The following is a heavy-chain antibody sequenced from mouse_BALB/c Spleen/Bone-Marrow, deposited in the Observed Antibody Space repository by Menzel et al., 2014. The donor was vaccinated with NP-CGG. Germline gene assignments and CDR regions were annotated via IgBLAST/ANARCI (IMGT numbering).Heavy chain of an antibody. J-gene: IGHJ4*01. D-gene: IGHD1-1*01. CDR3: ASGNYYAMDY. Sequence: EVKLMESGGDLVKPGGSLKLSCAASGFTFSSYGMSWVRQTPGKRLEWVATISSGGSYTYYPDSVKGRFTIPRDNAKNTLYLQMSSLKSEDTAMYYCASGNYYAMDYWGQGTSVTVSS. CDR1: GFTFSSYG. CDR2: ISSGGSYT. V-gene: IGHV5-6*01.